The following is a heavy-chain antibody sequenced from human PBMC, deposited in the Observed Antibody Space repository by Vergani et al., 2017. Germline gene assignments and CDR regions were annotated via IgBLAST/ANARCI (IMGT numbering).Heavy chain of an antibody. CDR3: ARGLGKWERYNYYYYMDV. Sequence: QVQLQQWGAGLLKPSETLSLTCAVSGGSFSGYYCSWIRQPPGKGLEWIGEINHSGSTNYNPSLKSRVIISVDTSKNQFSLKLNSVTAADTAVYYCARGLGKWERYNYYYYMDVWGKGTTVTVSS. CDR2: INHSGST. J-gene: IGHJ6*03. D-gene: IGHD1-26*01. CDR1: GGSFSGYY. V-gene: IGHV4-34*01.